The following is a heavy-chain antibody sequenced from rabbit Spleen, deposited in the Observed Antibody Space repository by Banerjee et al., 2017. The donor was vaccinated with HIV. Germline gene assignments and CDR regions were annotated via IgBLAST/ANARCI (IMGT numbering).Heavy chain of an antibody. J-gene: IGHJ6*01. D-gene: IGHD1-1*01. Sequence: QQLVESGGGLVKPGASLTLTCKASGFSFSSGYYMSWVRQAPGKGLEWIGCTGTGSGSTYFASWAKGRFTISKTSSTTVTLQMTSLTAADTATYFCARDTSSSFSSYGMDLWGPGTLVTVS. CDR3: ARDTSSSFSSYGMDL. CDR1: GFSFSSGYY. CDR2: TGTGSGST. V-gene: IGHV1S40*01.